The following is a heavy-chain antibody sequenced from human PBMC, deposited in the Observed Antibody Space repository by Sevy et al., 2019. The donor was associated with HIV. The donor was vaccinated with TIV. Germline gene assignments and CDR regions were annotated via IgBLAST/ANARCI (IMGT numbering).Heavy chain of an antibody. Sequence: GGSLRLSCTASGFIVSSNYMTWVRQAPGKGLEWVSAIYSGGTTYYAESVKGRFTVSRDNSKNTLYIQMNSLRAEDTAMYYCVRETTEGDYWGQGTLVTVSS. D-gene: IGHD4-4*01. J-gene: IGHJ4*02. CDR1: GFIVSSNY. V-gene: IGHV3-53*01. CDR3: VRETTEGDY. CDR2: IYSGGTT.